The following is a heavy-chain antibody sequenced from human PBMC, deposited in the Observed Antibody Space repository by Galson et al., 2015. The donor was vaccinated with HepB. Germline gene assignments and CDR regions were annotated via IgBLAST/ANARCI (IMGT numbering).Heavy chain of an antibody. CDR3: ARGRDSSSWYYFDY. Sequence: QSGAEVKKPGESLKISCKGSGYSFPIYWIAWVRQVPGKGLECMGIIYPGDSDTRYSPSFQGQVTISADKSISTAYLQWSSLKASDSAMYYCARGRDSSSWYYFDYWGQGTLVSVSS. V-gene: IGHV5-51*01. D-gene: IGHD6-6*01. CDR2: IYPGDSDT. J-gene: IGHJ4*02. CDR1: GYSFPIYW.